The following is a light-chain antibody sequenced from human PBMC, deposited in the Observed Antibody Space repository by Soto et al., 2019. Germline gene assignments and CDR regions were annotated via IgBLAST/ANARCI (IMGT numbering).Light chain of an antibody. CDR2: DAS. Sequence: EIVLTQSPATLSLSPGERATLSCRASQSVSSYLAWYQQKPGQAPRLLIYDASNRATGIPARFSGSGSGTDFALTIRSLEPEDFAVYYWQERSNWPGTFGQGTKLEIK. V-gene: IGKV3-11*01. CDR1: QSVSSY. J-gene: IGKJ2*01. CDR3: QERSNWPGT.